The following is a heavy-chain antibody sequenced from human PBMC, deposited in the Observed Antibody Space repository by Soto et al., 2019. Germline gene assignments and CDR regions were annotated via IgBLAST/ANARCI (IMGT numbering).Heavy chain of an antibody. CDR1: GFPFNNAW. CDR3: ARVIQLTTGDAFDI. D-gene: IGHD1-1*01. Sequence: GGSLRLSCAASGFPFNNAWINWVRQVPGKGLEWVGRIKSKTDGGTTDYAAPVKGRFTISRDDSKNTLYLQMNSLKTEDTAVYYCARVIQLTTGDAFDIWGQGTMVTVSS. V-gene: IGHV3-15*07. J-gene: IGHJ3*02. CDR2: IKSKTDGGTT.